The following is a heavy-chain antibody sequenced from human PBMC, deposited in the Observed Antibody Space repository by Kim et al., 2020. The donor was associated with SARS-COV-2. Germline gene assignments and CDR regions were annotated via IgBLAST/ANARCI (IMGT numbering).Heavy chain of an antibody. V-gene: IGHV1-3*01. J-gene: IGHJ6*02. CDR3: ARTAHSGSYNYYYGMDV. Sequence: ASVKVSCKASGYTFTSYAMHWVRQAPGQRLEWMGWINAGNGNTKYSQKFQGRVTITRDTSASTAYMELSSLRSEDTAVYYCARTAHSGSYNYYYGMDVWGQGTTVTVSS. CDR1: GYTFTSYA. D-gene: IGHD1-26*01. CDR2: INAGNGNT.